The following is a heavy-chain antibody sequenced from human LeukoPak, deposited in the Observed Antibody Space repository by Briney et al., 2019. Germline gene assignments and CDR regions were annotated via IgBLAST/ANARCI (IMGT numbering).Heavy chain of an antibody. Sequence: ASVKVSCKASGYTFTGYYMHWVRQAPGQGLEWMGWINPNSGGTNYAQKFQGRVTMTRDTSISTAYMELRRLRSDDTAVYYCARAAPENHDSSGYYGYFDYWGQGTLVTVSS. V-gene: IGHV1-2*02. CDR1: GYTFTGYY. D-gene: IGHD3-22*01. CDR3: ARAAPENHDSSGYYGYFDY. CDR2: INPNSGGT. J-gene: IGHJ4*02.